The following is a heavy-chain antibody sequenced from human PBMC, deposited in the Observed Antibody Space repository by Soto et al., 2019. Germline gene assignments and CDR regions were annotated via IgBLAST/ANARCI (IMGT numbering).Heavy chain of an antibody. CDR2: IYYSGST. Sequence: PSETLSLTCTVSGGSISSGGYYWSWIRQHPGKGLEWIGYIYYSGSTYYNPSLKSRVTISVDTSKNQFSLKLSSVTAADTAVYYCARDIPSLRSSSSLSDWFDPWGQGTLVTVSS. CDR1: GGSISSGGYY. V-gene: IGHV4-31*03. CDR3: ARDIPSLRSSSSLSDWFDP. J-gene: IGHJ5*02. D-gene: IGHD6-6*01.